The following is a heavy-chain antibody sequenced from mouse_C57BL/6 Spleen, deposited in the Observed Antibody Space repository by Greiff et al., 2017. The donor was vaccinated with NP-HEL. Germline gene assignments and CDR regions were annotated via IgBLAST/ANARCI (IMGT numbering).Heavy chain of an antibody. Sequence: EVQLQQSGPELVKPGASVKISCKASGYTFTDYYMNWVKQSHGKSLEWIGDINPNNGGTSYNQKFKGKATLTVDKSSSTAYMELRSLTSEDSAVYYCARTPSPRDSSGSWFAYWGQGTLVTVSA. CDR1: GYTFTDYY. CDR3: ARTPSPRDSSGSWFAY. V-gene: IGHV1-26*01. CDR2: INPNNGGT. D-gene: IGHD3-2*02. J-gene: IGHJ3*01.